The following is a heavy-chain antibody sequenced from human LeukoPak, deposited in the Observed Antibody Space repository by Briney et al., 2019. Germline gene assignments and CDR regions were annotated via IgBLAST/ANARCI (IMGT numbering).Heavy chain of an antibody. V-gene: IGHV4-59*08. CDR1: GGSMDNYY. J-gene: IGHJ2*01. D-gene: IGHD6-19*01. CDR3: AGQALAVAGAYWFFDL. Sequence: SETLSLTCTVSGGSMDNYYWSWIRQPPGKGLEWIGYIYYSGSTNYNPSLNSRVTISVDTSKNQFSLKLNSVTAADTAVYFCAGQALAVAGAYWFFDLWGRGTLVTVSS. CDR2: IYYSGST.